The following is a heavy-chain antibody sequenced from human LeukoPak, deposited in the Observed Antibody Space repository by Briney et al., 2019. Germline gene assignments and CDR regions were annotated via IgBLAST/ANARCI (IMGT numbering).Heavy chain of an antibody. V-gene: IGHV5-51*01. Sequence: AESLQISCKGSGYSFTSYWIGWLLRLPGKGLEGLGFIFPGDSDSRYCLSLLGQLFIFSGNYISTAHLLWRSLMASDTAVFYCGKSYTSSPADAFDIWGQGTMVTVSS. D-gene: IGHD3-10*01. J-gene: IGHJ3*02. CDR2: IFPGDSDS. CDR3: GKSYTSSPADAFDI. CDR1: GYSFTSYW.